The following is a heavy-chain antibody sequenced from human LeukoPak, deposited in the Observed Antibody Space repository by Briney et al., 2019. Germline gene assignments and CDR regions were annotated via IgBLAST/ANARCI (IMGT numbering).Heavy chain of an antibody. CDR2: ISSSSSYI. CDR1: GFTFSSYS. V-gene: IGHV3-21*01. D-gene: IGHD2-2*01. CDR3: ARAGGYCSSTSCYLTAFDI. Sequence: GGSLRLSCAASGFTFSSYSMNWVRQAPGKGLGWVSSISSSSSYIYYADSVKGRFTISRDNAKNSLYLQMNSLRAEDTAVYYCARAGGYCSSTSCYLTAFDIWGQGTMVTVSS. J-gene: IGHJ3*02.